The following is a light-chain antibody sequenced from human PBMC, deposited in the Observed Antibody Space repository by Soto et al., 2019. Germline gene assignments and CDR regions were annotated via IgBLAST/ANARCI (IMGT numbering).Light chain of an antibody. CDR2: SND. V-gene: IGLV1-44*01. Sequence: QSALTQPPSASGTPGQRVTISCSGSSSNVGSNTVNWYQHFPGTAPKLLIYSNDQRPAGVPDRFSVSKSGTAASLATSGLQSEDEADYYCTSWEDRLTGHVVFGGGTKVTVL. CDR3: TSWEDRLTGHVV. CDR1: SSNVGSNT. J-gene: IGLJ2*01.